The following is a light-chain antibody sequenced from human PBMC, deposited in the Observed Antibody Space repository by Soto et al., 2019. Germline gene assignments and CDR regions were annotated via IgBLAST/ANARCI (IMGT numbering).Light chain of an antibody. V-gene: IGLV1-40*01. CDR2: GNN. CDR3: QSYDSSLGYV. Sequence: QLVLTQPPSVSGAPGKRVTISCTGSSSNIGAGYDVHWYQQLPGTAPKLLIYGNNNRPSGVPDRFSGSKSGTSASLAITGLQAEDEADYYCQSYDSSLGYVFGTGTKLTVL. CDR1: SSNIGAGYD. J-gene: IGLJ1*01.